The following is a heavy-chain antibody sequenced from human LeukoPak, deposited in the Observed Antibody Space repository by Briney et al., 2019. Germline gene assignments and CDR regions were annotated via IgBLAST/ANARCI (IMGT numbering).Heavy chain of an antibody. V-gene: IGHV3-9*01. CDR2: ISWNNGGI. D-gene: IGHD3-22*01. Sequence: GGSLRLSCAASGFTFDDYAMHWVRQAPGKGLEWVSGISWNNGGIGYADSVKGRFTISRDNAKNSLYLQMNSLRAEDTALYYCAKSTASGYIYYFDYWGQGTLVTVSS. CDR3: AKSTASGYIYYFDY. J-gene: IGHJ4*02. CDR1: GFTFDDYA.